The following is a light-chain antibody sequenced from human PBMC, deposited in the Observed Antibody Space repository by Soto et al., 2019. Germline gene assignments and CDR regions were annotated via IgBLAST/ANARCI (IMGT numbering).Light chain of an antibody. J-gene: IGKJ1*01. V-gene: IGKV1-27*01. Sequence: DIQMTQSPSSLSASVGDRVTITCRASQGTGDYLAWYQQKPGKVPKLLIFATSALQSGVPSLFSGGGSGTDFTLTISRLQPEDVATYYCQKYDSSPSWTFGQGTRVEIK. CDR1: QGTGDY. CDR2: ATS. CDR3: QKYDSSPSWT.